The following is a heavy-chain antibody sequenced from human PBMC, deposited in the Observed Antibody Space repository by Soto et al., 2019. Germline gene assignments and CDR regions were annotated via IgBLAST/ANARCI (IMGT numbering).Heavy chain of an antibody. J-gene: IGHJ4*02. CDR2: VSHDGRNT. Sequence: GGSLRLSCAASGFPFSDYAMHWVRQAPGKGLEWVAVVSHDGRNTHYADSVKGRFTISRDSSKNTVSLEMTSLRAEGTAVYYCAKGGRQWLVTSDFNYWGQGTLVTVSS. CDR3: AKGGRQWLVTSDFNY. V-gene: IGHV3-30*18. D-gene: IGHD6-19*01. CDR1: GFPFSDYA.